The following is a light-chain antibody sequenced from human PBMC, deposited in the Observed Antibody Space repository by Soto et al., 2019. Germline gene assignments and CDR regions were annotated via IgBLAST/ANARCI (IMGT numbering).Light chain of an antibody. CDR1: QTVRSRF. J-gene: IGKJ4*01. Sequence: LTQSPGTLSLSPRGRATLSGRASQTVRSRFFAWYQQKPGQAPRLLIYGALSRATGIPDRFSGSGSGTDFTLTISRLEPEDFALYYCQQYARSPLTFGRGTNVDSK. V-gene: IGKV3-20*01. CDR2: GAL. CDR3: QQYARSPLT.